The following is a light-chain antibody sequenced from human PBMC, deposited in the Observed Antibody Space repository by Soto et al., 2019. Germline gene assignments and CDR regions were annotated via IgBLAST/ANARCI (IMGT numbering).Light chain of an antibody. J-gene: IGLJ2*01. Sequence: QSALTQPASVSGSPGQSITISCTGTSSDVGIYKYVSWYQQHPGKAPNLMIYEVANRPSGVSNRFSGSKSGKTASLTISGLQAEDEADYYCSSFTSSSTVVFGGGTKLTVL. V-gene: IGLV2-14*01. CDR3: SSFTSSSTVV. CDR2: EVA. CDR1: SSDVGIYKY.